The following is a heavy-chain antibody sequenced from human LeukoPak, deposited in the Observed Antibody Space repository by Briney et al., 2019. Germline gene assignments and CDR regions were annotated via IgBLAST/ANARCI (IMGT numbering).Heavy chain of an antibody. Sequence: GGSLRLSSAAPGFSLSSYAMSWVRAAPGEGVGWGSVISGSGDSTYYADAVDGRCTISSDNSKDALYLQMNSLRAEDTAIYYCAEVGYSGYHYDYWGQGTLVSVSS. J-gene: IGHJ4*02. V-gene: IGHV3-23*01. CDR1: GFSLSSYA. D-gene: IGHD5-12*01. CDR2: ISGSGDST. CDR3: AEVGYSGYHYDY.